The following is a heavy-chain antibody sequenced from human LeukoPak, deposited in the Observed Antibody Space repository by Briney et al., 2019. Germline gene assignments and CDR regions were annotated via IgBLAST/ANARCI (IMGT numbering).Heavy chain of an antibody. D-gene: IGHD2-2*01. CDR2: ISYDGSNK. Sequence: GRSLRLSCAASGFTFSSYAMHWVRQAPGKGLEWVAVISYDGSNKYYADSVKGRFTISRDNSKNTLYLQMNSLRAEDTAVYYCARVFTSLDYWGQGTLVTVSS. CDR3: ARVFTSLDY. J-gene: IGHJ4*02. CDR1: GFTFSSYA. V-gene: IGHV3-30-3*01.